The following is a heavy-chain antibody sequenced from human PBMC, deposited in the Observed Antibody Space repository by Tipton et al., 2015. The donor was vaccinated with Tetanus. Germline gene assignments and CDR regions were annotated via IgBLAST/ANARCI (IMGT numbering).Heavy chain of an antibody. J-gene: IGHJ5*02. CDR2: ISPFNDNI. D-gene: IGHD3-10*01. CDR3: ARGRGLGPHEFFEH. CDR1: GYTFTHYG. Sequence: QVQLVQSGAEVKKPGASVKVSCKASGYTFTHYGVNWVRQAPGQGLEWLGWISPFNDNINYAEKFQGRLTMTTDRSTSTVSMALRSLRSDDTAAYYCARGRGLGPHEFFEHWGQGTLVIVSS. V-gene: IGHV1-18*01.